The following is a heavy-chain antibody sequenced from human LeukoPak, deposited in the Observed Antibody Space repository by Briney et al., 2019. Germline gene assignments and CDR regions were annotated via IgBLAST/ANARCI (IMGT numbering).Heavy chain of an antibody. Sequence: SETLSLTCTVSGGSISSYYWSWLRQPPGKGLEWIGYIYYSGSTNYNPSLKSRVTISVDTSNNQFSLKLSSVTAADTAVYYCARGTTMVRGVIGWFDPWGQGTLVTVSS. D-gene: IGHD3-10*01. CDR3: ARGTTMVRGVIGWFDP. V-gene: IGHV4-59*01. CDR2: IYYSGST. CDR1: GGSISSYY. J-gene: IGHJ5*02.